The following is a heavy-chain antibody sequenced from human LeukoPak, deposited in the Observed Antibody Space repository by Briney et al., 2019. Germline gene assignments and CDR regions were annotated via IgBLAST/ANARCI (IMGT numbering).Heavy chain of an antibody. V-gene: IGHV3-43*02. J-gene: IGHJ4*02. CDR3: AKNEGYWDSSGPDY. Sequence: PGGSLRLSCAASGFTFDDYAMHWVRQAPGKGLEWDSLISGDGGSTYYADSVKGRFTISRDNSKNSLYLQMNSLRTEDTALYYCAKNEGYWDSSGPDYWGQGTLATVSS. D-gene: IGHD3-22*01. CDR2: ISGDGGST. CDR1: GFTFDDYA.